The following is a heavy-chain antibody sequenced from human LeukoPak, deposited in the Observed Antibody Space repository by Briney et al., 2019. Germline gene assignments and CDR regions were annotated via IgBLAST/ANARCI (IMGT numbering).Heavy chain of an antibody. D-gene: IGHD6-19*01. V-gene: IGHV3-30*02. CDR2: IRYDGSNK. CDR3: RAVAGVGDAFDI. CDR1: GFTFSSYG. Sequence: PGGSLRLSCAASGFTFSSYGMHWVRQAPGKGLEWVAFIRYDGSNKYYADSVKGRFTISRDNSKNTLYMQMNSLRPEDTAVYYCRAVAGVGDAFDIWGQGTMVTVCS. J-gene: IGHJ3*02.